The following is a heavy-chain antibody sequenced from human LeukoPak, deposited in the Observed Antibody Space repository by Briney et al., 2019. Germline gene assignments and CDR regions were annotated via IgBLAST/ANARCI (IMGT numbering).Heavy chain of an antibody. J-gene: IGHJ4*02. D-gene: IGHD1-26*01. CDR3: ARDAVGGGIDY. V-gene: IGHV3-11*04. Sequence: DSVKGRFTISRDNAKNSLYLQMNSLRTEDTAVYYCARDAVGGGIDYWGQGTLVTVSS.